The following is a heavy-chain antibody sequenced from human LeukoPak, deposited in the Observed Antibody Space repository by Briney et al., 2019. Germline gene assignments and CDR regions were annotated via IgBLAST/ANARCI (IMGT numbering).Heavy chain of an antibody. Sequence: SETLSLTCTVSGGSISSGSYYWSWIRQPAGKGLEWIGRIYTSGSTNYNPSLKSRVTISVDTSKNQFSLKLSSVTAVDTAVYYCARGGKTYGGNPSYYFDYWGQGTLVTVSS. V-gene: IGHV4-61*02. CDR1: GGSISSGSYY. CDR3: ARGGKTYGGNPSYYFDY. D-gene: IGHD4-23*01. CDR2: IYTSGST. J-gene: IGHJ4*02.